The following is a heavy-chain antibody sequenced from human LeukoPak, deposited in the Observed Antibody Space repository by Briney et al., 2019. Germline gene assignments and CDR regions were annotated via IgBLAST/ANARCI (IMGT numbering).Heavy chain of an antibody. V-gene: IGHV1-46*01. CDR1: GYTFTSYY. D-gene: IGHD2-2*01. CDR3: ARDLTDYCSSTSCPYYFDY. Sequence: ASVKVSCKASGYTFTSYYMHWVRQAPGQGLEWMGIINPSGGSTSYAQKFQGRVTMTRDTSTSTVYMELSSLRSEDTAVYYCARDLTDYCSSTSCPYYFDYWGQGTLVTVSS. J-gene: IGHJ4*02. CDR2: INPSGGST.